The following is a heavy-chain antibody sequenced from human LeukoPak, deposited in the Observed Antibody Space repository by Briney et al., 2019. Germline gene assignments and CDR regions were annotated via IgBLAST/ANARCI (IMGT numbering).Heavy chain of an antibody. CDR1: GGSVSSYC. CDR2: IYNSENT. V-gene: IGHV4-4*09. CDR3: ARFYSGPSGWFVLWYFDL. J-gene: IGHJ2*01. D-gene: IGHD6-19*01. Sequence: SETLSLTCTVSGGSVSSYCWSWLRQPPGKGLEWIGYIYNSENTKYNSSLESRITMSVDTSKNRFFLKLSSVTAADTAVYYCARFYSGPSGWFVLWYFDLWGRGTLVTVSS.